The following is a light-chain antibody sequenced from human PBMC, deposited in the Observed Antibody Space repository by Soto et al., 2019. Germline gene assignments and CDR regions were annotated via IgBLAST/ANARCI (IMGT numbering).Light chain of an antibody. CDR2: TAS. J-gene: IGKJ1*01. CDR1: QSIDSW. CDR3: QPYNSYSRT. Sequence: DTQVTQSPSTLSASVGDRITITCRASQSIDSWLAWYQHKPGKAPKLLIFTASTLETGVPSRFSGSGSETEVNLTISSLQPYDSTTYYCQPYNSYSRTLGQGTK. V-gene: IGKV1-5*03.